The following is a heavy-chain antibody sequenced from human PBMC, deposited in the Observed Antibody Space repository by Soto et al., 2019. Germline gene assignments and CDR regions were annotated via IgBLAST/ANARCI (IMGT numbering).Heavy chain of an antibody. D-gene: IGHD3-3*01. CDR1: GASISSYY. V-gene: IGHV4-59*01. J-gene: IGHJ5*02. Sequence: SETLSLTCTVSGASISSYYWSWIRQPPGKGLEWIGYMSYSGSTNYNPSLKSRVTISVDTSKNQFSLKLSSVTAADTAVYYCARVNTISNWFDPWGQGTLVTVSS. CDR2: MSYSGST. CDR3: ARVNTISNWFDP.